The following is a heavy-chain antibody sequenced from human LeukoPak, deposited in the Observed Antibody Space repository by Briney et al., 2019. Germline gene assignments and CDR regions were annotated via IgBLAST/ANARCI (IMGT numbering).Heavy chain of an antibody. V-gene: IGHV3-23*01. Sequence: GGSLRLSCAASGFTFSSYAMSWVRQAPGKGLEWVSGISLDGATTYYAGSVEGRFTISRDNSKNTLYLQMNSLRAEDTAVYYCAKKVNSGGMNWFDPWGQGTLVTVSS. CDR3: AKKVNSGGMNWFDP. CDR2: ISLDGATT. D-gene: IGHD2-15*01. J-gene: IGHJ5*02. CDR1: GFTFSSYA.